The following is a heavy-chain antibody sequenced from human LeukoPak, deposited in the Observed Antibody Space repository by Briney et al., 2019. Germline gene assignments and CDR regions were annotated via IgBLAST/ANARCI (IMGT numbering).Heavy chain of an antibody. Sequence: GGSLRLSCAASGFTFNDYTMHWVRQAPGKGLEWVSLISWDGGSTYYADSVKGRFTISRDNSKNSLYLQINSLRTEDTALYYCAKDNSLEHWGQGTLVTVSS. J-gene: IGHJ5*02. V-gene: IGHV3-43*01. CDR2: ISWDGGST. CDR3: AKDNSLEH. CDR1: GFTFNDYT.